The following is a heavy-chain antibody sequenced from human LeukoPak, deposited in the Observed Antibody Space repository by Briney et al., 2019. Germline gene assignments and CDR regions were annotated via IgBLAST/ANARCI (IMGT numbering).Heavy chain of an antibody. D-gene: IGHD5-12*01. CDR1: GFTFSTYA. Sequence: GGSLRLSCAASGFTFSTYAMSWVRQAPGKGLEWVSAISGSGDSTYYADSVKGRFTISRDNSRNTLYLQMNSLRAEDTAVYYCAKGSSGYGGYMGYDYWGQGTLVTVSS. J-gene: IGHJ4*02. V-gene: IGHV3-23*01. CDR3: AKGSSGYGGYMGYDY. CDR2: ISGSGDST.